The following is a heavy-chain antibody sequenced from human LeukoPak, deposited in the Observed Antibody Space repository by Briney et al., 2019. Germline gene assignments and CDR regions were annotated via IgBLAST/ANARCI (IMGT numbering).Heavy chain of an antibody. J-gene: IGHJ4*02. D-gene: IGHD2-2*01. CDR2: ISAYNGNT. CDR3: ARDRVGYCSSTSCYALDY. V-gene: IGHV1-18*01. CDR1: GYTFTSYG. Sequence: ASVKVSCKASGYTFTSYGISWVRQAPGQGLEWMGWISAYNGNTNYAQELQGRVTMTTDTSTSTAYMELRSLRSDDTAVYYCARDRVGYCSSTSCYALDYWGQGTLVTVSS.